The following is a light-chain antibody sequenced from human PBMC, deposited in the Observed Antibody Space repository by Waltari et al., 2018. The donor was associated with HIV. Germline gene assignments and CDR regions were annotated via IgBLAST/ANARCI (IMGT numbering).Light chain of an antibody. CDR1: SLRRYF. CDR2: AQN. Sequence: SSDLTQEPAVSVALGQTVRITCQGDSLRRYFASWYQQKPGQAPVLVIYAQNTRPSGIPDRFSGSSSGGTAFLTITGAQAEDEADYFCNSRDTSPKHVYFGGGTKLTVL. J-gene: IGLJ2*01. V-gene: IGLV3-19*01. CDR3: NSRDTSPKHVY.